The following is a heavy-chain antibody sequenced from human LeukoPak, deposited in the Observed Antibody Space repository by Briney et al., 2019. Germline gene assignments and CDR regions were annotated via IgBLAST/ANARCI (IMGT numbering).Heavy chain of an antibody. CDR1: GFTFSSYS. CDR2: ISSSSSTI. V-gene: IGHV3-48*01. D-gene: IGHD3-9*01. CDR3: LRDFEGA. J-gene: IGHJ5*02. Sequence: GGSLRLSCAASGFTFSSYSMNWVRQAPGKGLEWVSYISSSSSTIYYADSVKGRFTISRDNAKNSLYLQMNSLRVEDTAVYSCLRDFEGAWGQGTLVTVSS.